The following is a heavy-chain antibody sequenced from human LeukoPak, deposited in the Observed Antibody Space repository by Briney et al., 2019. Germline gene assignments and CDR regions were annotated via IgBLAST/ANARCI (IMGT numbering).Heavy chain of an antibody. V-gene: IGHV3-20*01. Sequence: PGGSLRLSCAASGFTFDDYGMSWVRQAPGKGLEWVSGINWNGGSTGYADSVKGRFTISRDNAKNSLYLQMNSLRAEDTALYHCARVIQGFGEFGYYFDYWGQGTLVTVSS. CDR1: GFTFDDYG. J-gene: IGHJ4*02. D-gene: IGHD3-10*01. CDR2: INWNGGST. CDR3: ARVIQGFGEFGYYFDY.